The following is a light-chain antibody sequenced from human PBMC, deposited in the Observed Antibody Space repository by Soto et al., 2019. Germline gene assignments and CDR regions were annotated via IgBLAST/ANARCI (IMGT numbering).Light chain of an antibody. CDR1: SSDVGAYNF. V-gene: IGLV2-14*01. Sequence: QPASVSGSPGQSITISCTGTSSDVGAYNFVSWYQHHPGRAPKLIIYEVTVRPSGVSNRFSGSKSGNTASLTISGLQAEDEADYYCTSYTTTTPYVFGSGTKLTVL. J-gene: IGLJ1*01. CDR2: EVT. CDR3: TSYTTTTPYV.